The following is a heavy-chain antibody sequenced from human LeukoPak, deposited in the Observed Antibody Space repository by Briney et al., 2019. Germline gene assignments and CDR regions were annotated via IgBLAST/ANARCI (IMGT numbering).Heavy chain of an antibody. CDR1: GYTFTGYY. D-gene: IGHD6-19*01. V-gene: IGHV1-2*02. CDR3: ARDRVGYSSGWFDY. J-gene: IGHJ4*02. CDR2: INPNSGGT. Sequence: ASVKASCKASGYTFTGYYMHWVRQAPGQGLEWMGWINPNSGGTNYAQKFQGRVTITRDTSISTAYMELSRLRSDDTAVYYCARDRVGYSSGWFDYWGQGTLVTVSS.